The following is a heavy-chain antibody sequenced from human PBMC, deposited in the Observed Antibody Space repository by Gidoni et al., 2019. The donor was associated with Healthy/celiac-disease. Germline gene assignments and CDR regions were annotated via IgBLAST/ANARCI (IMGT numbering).Heavy chain of an antibody. D-gene: IGHD1-26*01. J-gene: IGHJ1*01. CDR1: GFPFADYA. CDR3: AKDMGHLVGATRAEYFQH. CDR2: ISWNSGSI. Sequence: EVPLVESGGGLVQPGRSLRLSCAASGFPFADYAMHWVRQAPGKGLEWVSGISWNSGSIGYADSVKGRFTISRDNAKNSLYLQMNSLRAEDTALYYCAKDMGHLVGATRAEYFQHWGQGTLVTVSS. V-gene: IGHV3-9*01.